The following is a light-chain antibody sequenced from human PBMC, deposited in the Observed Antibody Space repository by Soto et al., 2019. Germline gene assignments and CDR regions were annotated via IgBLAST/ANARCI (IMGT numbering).Light chain of an antibody. Sequence: QLSMSKDRMCVREGESVCLTCLASQSISTWLAWYQQKPGQAPKLLISDASSLESGVPSRFSGSGSGTDFTLTISSLQPEDFATYYCQQYTGYPLTFGGGTKVDI. V-gene: IGKV1-5*01. CDR3: QQYTGYPLT. J-gene: IGKJ4*01. CDR2: DAS. CDR1: QSISTW.